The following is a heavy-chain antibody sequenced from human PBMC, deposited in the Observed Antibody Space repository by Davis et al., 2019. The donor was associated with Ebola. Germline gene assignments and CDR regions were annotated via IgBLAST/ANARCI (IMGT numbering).Heavy chain of an antibody. D-gene: IGHD4-23*01. CDR2: IKQDGSEK. Sequence: GESLKISCAASGFSFSSYWMSWVRQAPGKGLEWVASIKQDGSEKYYVDSVKGRFTISRDNSKNTLHLQMNSLRADDTAMYYCARDLVYGGNAFFDYWGQGTLVSVSS. V-gene: IGHV3-7*03. J-gene: IGHJ4*02. CDR3: ARDLVYGGNAFFDY. CDR1: GFSFSSYW.